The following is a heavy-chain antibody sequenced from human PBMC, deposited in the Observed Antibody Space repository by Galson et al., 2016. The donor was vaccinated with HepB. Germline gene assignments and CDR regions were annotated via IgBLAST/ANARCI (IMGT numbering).Heavy chain of an antibody. D-gene: IGHD4-17*01. CDR1: GIIFTNVW. CDR2: IKSKTDGGTT. CDR3: AAEDGDHWYFDL. J-gene: IGHJ2*01. V-gene: IGHV3-15*07. Sequence: SLRLSCAASGIIFTNVWMNWVRQAPGKGLEWVGRIKSKTDGGTTDYAAPVKDRFTTSRDDSRSTVFLEMNDLKREDTAVYYCAAEDGDHWYFDLWGRGTLVIVSS.